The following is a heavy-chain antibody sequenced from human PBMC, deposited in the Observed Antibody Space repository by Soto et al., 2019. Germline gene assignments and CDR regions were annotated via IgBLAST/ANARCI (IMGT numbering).Heavy chain of an antibody. CDR1: GFTFDDYA. Sequence: EVQLVESGGGLVQPGRSLRLSCAASGFTFDDYAMHWVRQAPGKGLEWVSGISWNSGSIGYADSVKGRFTISRDNAKNSLYLQMNSLRAEDTALYYCAKGRSRLDSGMDVWGQGTTVTVSS. CDR2: ISWNSGSI. V-gene: IGHV3-9*01. CDR3: AKGRSRLDSGMDV. J-gene: IGHJ6*02.